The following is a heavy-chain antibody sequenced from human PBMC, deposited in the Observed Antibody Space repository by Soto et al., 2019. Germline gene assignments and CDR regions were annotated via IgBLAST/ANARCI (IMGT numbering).Heavy chain of an antibody. CDR2: ISWNSGSI. Sequence: GGSLRLSCAASGFTFDDYAMHWVRQAPGKGLEWVSGISWNSGSIGYADSVKGRFTISRDNTKNSLYLQMNSLRAEDTALYYCAKDIRGIAVATEAFDIWGQGTMVTVSS. CDR1: GFTFDDYA. J-gene: IGHJ3*02. D-gene: IGHD6-19*01. CDR3: AKDIRGIAVATEAFDI. V-gene: IGHV3-9*01.